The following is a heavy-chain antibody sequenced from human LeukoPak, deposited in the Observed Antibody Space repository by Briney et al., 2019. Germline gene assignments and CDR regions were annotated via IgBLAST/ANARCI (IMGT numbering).Heavy chain of an antibody. CDR2: IYHSGST. V-gene: IGHV4-30-2*01. D-gene: IGHD3-10*01. J-gene: IGHJ5*02. Sequence: SETLSLTCAVSGGSISSGGYSWSWIRQPPGKGLEWIGYIYHSGSTYYNPSLKSRVTISVDRSKNQFSLKLSSVTAADTAVYYCARVPGGYGSGSYSWFDPWGQGTLVTVSS. CDR3: ARVPGGYGSGSYSWFDP. CDR1: GGSISSGGYS.